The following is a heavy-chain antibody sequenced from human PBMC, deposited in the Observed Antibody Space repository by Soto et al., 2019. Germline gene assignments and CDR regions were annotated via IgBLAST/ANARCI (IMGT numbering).Heavy chain of an antibody. CDR1: GFTVSSNY. J-gene: IGHJ4*02. CDR3: ARLVIYYDSSGYSKSFDY. Sequence: SLRLSCAASGFTVSSNYMSWVRQAPGKGLEWVSVIYSGGSTYYADSVKGRFTISRDNSKNTLYLQMNSLRAEDTAVYYCARLVIYYDSSGYSKSFDYWGQGNLVTVSS. CDR2: IYSGGST. V-gene: IGHV3-53*01. D-gene: IGHD3-22*01.